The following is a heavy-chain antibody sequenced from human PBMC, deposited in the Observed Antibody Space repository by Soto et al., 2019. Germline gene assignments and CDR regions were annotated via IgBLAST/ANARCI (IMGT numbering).Heavy chain of an antibody. Sequence: PGGSLRLSCAASGFTFSSYSMNWVRQAPGKGLEWVSYISSSSSTIYYADSVKGRFTISRDNAKNSLYLQMNSLRAEDTAVYYCARDKATGSYGAFDYWGQGTLVTVSS. CDR1: GFTFSSYS. J-gene: IGHJ4*02. V-gene: IGHV3-48*01. CDR2: ISSSSSTI. CDR3: ARDKATGSYGAFDY. D-gene: IGHD4-17*01.